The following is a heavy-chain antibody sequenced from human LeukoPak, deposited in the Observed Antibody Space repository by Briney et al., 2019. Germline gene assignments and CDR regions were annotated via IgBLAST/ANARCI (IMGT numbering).Heavy chain of an antibody. CDR2: TYYRSKLYN. CDR1: GDSVSSNSAA. D-gene: IGHD3-10*01. CDR3: ARMDLYYGSGSYNY. Sequence: SQTLSLTCAISGDSVSSNSAAWNWIRQSPSRGLEWLGRTYYRSKLYNDYAVSVKSRITINPDTSKNQFSPQLNSVTPEDTAVYYCARMDLYYGSGSYNYWGQGTLVTVSS. J-gene: IGHJ4*02. V-gene: IGHV6-1*01.